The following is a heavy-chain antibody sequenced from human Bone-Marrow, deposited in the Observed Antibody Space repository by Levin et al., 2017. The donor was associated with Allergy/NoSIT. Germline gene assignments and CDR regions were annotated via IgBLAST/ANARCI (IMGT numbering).Heavy chain of an antibody. CDR2: INTYNGNT. CDR3: AGVGCSSTSCYVGNWFDP. CDR1: GYTFNSYA. D-gene: IGHD2-2*01. V-gene: IGHV1-18*01. Sequence: ASVKVSCKASGYTFNSYALSWVRQAPGQGLEWLAWINTYNGNTNYAQKVQGRVTLTTDTSTNTAYMELRSLRSDDTAVYYCAGVGCSSTSCYVGNWFDPWGQGTLVTVSS. J-gene: IGHJ5*02.